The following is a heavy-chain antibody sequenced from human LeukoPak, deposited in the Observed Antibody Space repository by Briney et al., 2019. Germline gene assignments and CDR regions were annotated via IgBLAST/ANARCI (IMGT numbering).Heavy chain of an antibody. Sequence: GGSLRLSCAASRFTFSDYYMRWIRQAPGKGLEWVSYISSSGSTIYYADSVKGRFTISRDNAKNSLYLQMNSLRAEDTAVYYCAREGPHYDFWSGYQEYYYYMDVWGKGTTVTVSS. CDR3: AREGPHYDFWSGYQEYYYYMDV. V-gene: IGHV3-11*04. CDR2: ISSSGSTI. D-gene: IGHD3-3*01. CDR1: RFTFSDYY. J-gene: IGHJ6*03.